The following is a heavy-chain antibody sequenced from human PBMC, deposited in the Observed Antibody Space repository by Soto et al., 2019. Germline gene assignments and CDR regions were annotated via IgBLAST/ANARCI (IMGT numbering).Heavy chain of an antibody. J-gene: IGHJ6*02. CDR1: GFTFRSYA. CDR2: LTDSDGST. CDR3: AKDYTSTWYPGHGMGV. V-gene: IGHV3-23*01. D-gene: IGHD6-13*01. Sequence: EVQLLESGGGLVQPGGSLTLSCAAFGFTFRSYAMSWVRQAPGKGLEWVSALTDSDGSTYYADSVQGRFTISRDNSKNTLYLQMNSLGAEDTAVYYCAKDYTSTWYPGHGMGVWGQGTTVSVSS.